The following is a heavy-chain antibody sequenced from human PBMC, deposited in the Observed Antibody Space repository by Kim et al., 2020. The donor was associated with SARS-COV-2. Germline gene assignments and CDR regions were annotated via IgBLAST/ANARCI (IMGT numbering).Heavy chain of an antibody. CDR3: VRWGSTPSSGPAGAL. Sequence: GGSLRLSCAASGFTFSDYLMAWISQSPGEGLKWISQISDSGSYTKEADSARGRFITSRDNLENSLFLQMNSLRVDDTAFYYCVRWGSTPSSGPAGALWG. V-gene: IGHV3-11*03. CDR1: GFTFSDYL. J-gene: IGHJ1*01. D-gene: IGHD6-25*01. CDR2: ISDSGSYT.